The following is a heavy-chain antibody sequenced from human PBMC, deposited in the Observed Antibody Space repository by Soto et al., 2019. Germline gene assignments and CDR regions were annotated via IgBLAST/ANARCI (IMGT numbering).Heavy chain of an antibody. D-gene: IGHD2-2*01. V-gene: IGHV3-7*01. Sequence: GGSLRLSCAASGFTFSSYWMSWVRQAPGKGLEWVANIKQDGSEKYYVDSVEGRFTISRDNAKNSLYLQMNSLRAEDTAVYYCARDNQLLWNDAFDIWGQGTMVTVSS. CDR3: ARDNQLLWNDAFDI. CDR2: IKQDGSEK. J-gene: IGHJ3*02. CDR1: GFTFSSYW.